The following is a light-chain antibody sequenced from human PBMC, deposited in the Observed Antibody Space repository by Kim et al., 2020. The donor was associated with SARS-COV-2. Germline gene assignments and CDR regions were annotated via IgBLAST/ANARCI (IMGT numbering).Light chain of an antibody. Sequence: SSELTQDPAVSVALGQTVRITCQGDSLRSYYASWYQQKPGQAPVLVIYGKNNRPSGIPDRFSGSSSGNTASLTITGAQAEDEADYYCNSRDSSGIWVFGGGTKLTVL. CDR3: NSRDSSGIWV. CDR2: GKN. J-gene: IGLJ3*02. V-gene: IGLV3-19*01. CDR1: SLRSYY.